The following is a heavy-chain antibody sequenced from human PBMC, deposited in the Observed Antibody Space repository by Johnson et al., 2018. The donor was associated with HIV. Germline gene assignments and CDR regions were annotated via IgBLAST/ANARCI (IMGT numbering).Heavy chain of an antibody. Sequence: QVQLVESGGGVVQPGRSLRLSCAASGVTFSSHAMHWVRQAPGKGLDWVTVISYDGSNKYYADSVKGRFTISRDNSKNTLHLQMNSLRPEDTAVYYCARESVAVTGPTRAFDIWGQGTMVIVSS. V-gene: IGHV3-30-3*01. CDR2: ISYDGSNK. CDR1: GVTFSSHA. D-gene: IGHD6-19*01. CDR3: ARESVAVTGPTRAFDI. J-gene: IGHJ3*02.